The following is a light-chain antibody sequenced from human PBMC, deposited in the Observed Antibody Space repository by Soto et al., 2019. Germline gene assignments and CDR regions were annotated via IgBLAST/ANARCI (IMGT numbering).Light chain of an antibody. J-gene: IGKJ1*01. CDR2: GAS. CDR3: QQYMSSVT. CDR1: QSVDSTF. V-gene: IGKV3-20*01. Sequence: EVVLTQSPGSLSLSPGQRATLSCRASQSVDSTFFAWYQKKPGQAPRLLIYGASKRATGIPDRFSGSGSGTDFTLIISRREPENFAVYFCQQYMSSVTFGQGTKVEI.